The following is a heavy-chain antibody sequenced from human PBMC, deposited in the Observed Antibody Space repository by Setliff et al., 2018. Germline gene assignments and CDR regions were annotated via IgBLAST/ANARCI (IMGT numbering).Heavy chain of an antibody. D-gene: IGHD2-21*02. CDR3: ARSPYVVVTAIPFDY. J-gene: IGHJ4*02. Sequence: SETLSLTCAVYGGSFSGYYWSWIRQPPGKRLEWIGEINHSGSTNYNPSLKSRVTISVDTSKNQFSLKLSSVTAADTAVYYCARSPYVVVTAIPFDYWGQGTLVTVSS. V-gene: IGHV4-34*01. CDR2: INHSGST. CDR1: GGSFSGYY.